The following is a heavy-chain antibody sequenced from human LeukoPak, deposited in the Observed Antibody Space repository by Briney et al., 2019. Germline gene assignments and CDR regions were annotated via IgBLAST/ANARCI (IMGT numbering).Heavy chain of an antibody. D-gene: IGHD1-26*01. CDR3: ASGTIVGARGADN. Sequence: GGSLRLSCAASGFTFSRYWMSWVRQAPGKGLEWVANIKQDGSEKYYVDSVKGRFTISRDNAENSLYLQMNSLRAEDTAVYYCASGTIVGARGADNWGQGTLVTVSS. CDR1: GFTFSRYW. V-gene: IGHV3-7*03. CDR2: IKQDGSEK. J-gene: IGHJ4*02.